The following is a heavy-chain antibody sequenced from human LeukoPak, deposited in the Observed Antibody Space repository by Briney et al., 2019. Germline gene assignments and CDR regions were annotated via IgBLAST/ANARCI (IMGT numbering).Heavy chain of an antibody. D-gene: IGHD3-22*01. J-gene: IGHJ4*02. CDR2: ISYDGSNK. CDR1: GFTFTTHA. Sequence: GGSLRLSCTASGFTFTTHAMHWVRQAPGKGLEWVAVISYDGSNKYYADSVKGRFPISRDNSKSTLYLQMNSLRAEDTAVYYCARVYYDSSGYLQPVFDYWGQGTLVTVSS. V-gene: IGHV3-30-3*01. CDR3: ARVYYDSSGYLQPVFDY.